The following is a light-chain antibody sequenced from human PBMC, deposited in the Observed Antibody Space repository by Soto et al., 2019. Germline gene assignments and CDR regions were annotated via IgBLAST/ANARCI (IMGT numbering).Light chain of an antibody. V-gene: IGKV1-39*01. J-gene: IGKJ5*01. Sequence: DIQMTQSPSSLSASVGDRVTITCRASQSISSYLNWYQQKPGKAPKLLIYAASSLQSGVPSRFSGSGSGTDFTLTISSLQPEDFATYYCQHSYSTWITFGQGTRLEIK. CDR2: AAS. CDR3: QHSYSTWIT. CDR1: QSISSY.